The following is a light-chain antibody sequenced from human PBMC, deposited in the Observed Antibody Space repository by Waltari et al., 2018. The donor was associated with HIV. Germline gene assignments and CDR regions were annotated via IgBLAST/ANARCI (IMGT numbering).Light chain of an antibody. V-gene: IGKV1-9*01. CDR2: AAS. J-gene: IGKJ2*01. CDR3: QQLNSFPRTT. Sequence: DIQFTQSPSFLSASVGDRVTIPCRASQGINSYLAWYQQKPGKGPQLLIYAASTLQSGVPSRFSGSGSGTEFTLTISSLQPEDFATYYCQQLNSFPRTTFGQGTILEIK. CDR1: QGINSY.